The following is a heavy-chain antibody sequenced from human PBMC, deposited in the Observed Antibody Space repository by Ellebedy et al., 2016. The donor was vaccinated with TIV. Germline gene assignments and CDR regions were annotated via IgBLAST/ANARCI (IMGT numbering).Heavy chain of an antibody. CDR3: SRDPPGIAASGPYK. Sequence: GESLKISCVVSGFTFSTYAMRWFRQAPGKGLEWVSALTTGGVTFCADSVKDRFTISRDSSKNTLYLQMNSLRAEDTAVYYWSRDPPGIAASGPYKWGQGTLVTVSS. D-gene: IGHD6-13*01. V-gene: IGHV3-23*01. CDR1: GFTFSTYA. CDR2: LTTGGVT. J-gene: IGHJ4*02.